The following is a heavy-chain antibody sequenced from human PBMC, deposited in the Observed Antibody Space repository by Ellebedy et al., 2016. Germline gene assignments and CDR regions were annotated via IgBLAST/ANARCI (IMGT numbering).Heavy chain of an antibody. V-gene: IGHV3-30*04. J-gene: IGHJ3*02. CDR3: ARDVTTWHGGALDI. CDR1: GFVFSTYP. CDR2: TPHDGRDQ. Sequence: GGSLRLSXATSGFVFSTYPMNWVRQAPGKGLEWVAFTPHDGRDQSYADSVKGRFTISRDNRKKAIFLQMSSLRPEDTAVYFCARDVTTWHGGALDIWGRGTTVTVSS. D-gene: IGHD1-26*01.